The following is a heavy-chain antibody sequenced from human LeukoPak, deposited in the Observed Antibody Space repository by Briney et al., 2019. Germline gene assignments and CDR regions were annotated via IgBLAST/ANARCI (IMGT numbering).Heavy chain of an antibody. CDR2: ISDSGGST. J-gene: IGHJ6*02. Sequence: PGGSLRLSCEASGFTFSAYAMTWVRQAPGKGLEWVSTISDSGGSTYYANSVKGRFTISRDNSKSTLYLQMNSLRAEDTAVYYCGRYYVMDVWGQGTSVTVSS. CDR1: GFTFSAYA. CDR3: GRYYVMDV. V-gene: IGHV3-23*01.